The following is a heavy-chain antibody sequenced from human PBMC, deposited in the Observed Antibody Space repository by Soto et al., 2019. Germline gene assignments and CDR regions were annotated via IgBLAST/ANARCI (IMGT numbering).Heavy chain of an antibody. CDR3: ARLSTIYYFDY. CDR2: NYYSGST. J-gene: IGHJ4*02. V-gene: IGHV4-59*01. CDR1: GGSISSYY. Sequence: PSETLSHTCTVSGGSISSYYWSWIRQPPGKGLEWIGYNYYSGSTNYNPSLKSRVTISVDTSKNQFSLKLSSVTAADTAVYYCARLSTIYYFDYWGQGSLVTVFS. D-gene: IGHD3-3*01.